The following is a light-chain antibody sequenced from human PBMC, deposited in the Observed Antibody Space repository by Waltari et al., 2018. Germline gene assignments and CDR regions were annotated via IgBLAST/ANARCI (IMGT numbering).Light chain of an antibody. J-gene: IGLJ2*01. V-gene: IGLV2-14*03. CDR1: SSDVGGYNH. Sequence: QSALTQPASVSGSPGQSITISCTGTSSDVGGYNHVSWYQQHPGKAPKLMIYDVSNRPSGVSNRFSGSKSGNTASLTISGLQAEDEADYYCSSYTSSSVVVFGGGTKLTVL. CDR3: SSYTSSSVVV. CDR2: DVS.